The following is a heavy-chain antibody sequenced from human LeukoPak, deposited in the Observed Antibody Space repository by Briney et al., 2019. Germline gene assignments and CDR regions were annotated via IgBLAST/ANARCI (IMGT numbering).Heavy chain of an antibody. V-gene: IGHV3-7*01. CDR2: TNEAGGDK. J-gene: IGHJ4*02. D-gene: IGHD1-1*01. CDR3: AIATTGRGAFGS. CDR1: GFTFSDLW. Sequence: PGGSLRLSCAASGFTFSDLWMSWVRQAPGKGLECVASTNEAGGDKYYVDSVKGRFTISRDNSKNSLSLQMNSLTAEDTAIYYCAIATTGRGAFGSWGQGTLVSVSS.